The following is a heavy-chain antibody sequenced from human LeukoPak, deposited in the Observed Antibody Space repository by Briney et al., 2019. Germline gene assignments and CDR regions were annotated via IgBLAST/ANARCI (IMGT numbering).Heavy chain of an antibody. CDR3: ARDLGYYMDV. J-gene: IGHJ6*03. V-gene: IGHV3-64*01. Sequence: GGSLRLSCAASGFTFSSYAMHWVRQAPGKGLEYVSAISSNGGSTYYANSVKGRFTISSDNSKNTLYLQMGSLRAEDMAVYYCARDLGYYMDVWGKGTTVTVSS. CDR1: GFTFSSYA. CDR2: ISSNGGST.